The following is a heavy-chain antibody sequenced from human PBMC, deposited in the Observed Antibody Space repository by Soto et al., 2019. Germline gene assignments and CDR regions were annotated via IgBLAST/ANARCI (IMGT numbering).Heavy chain of an antibody. CDR3: ARALAAAGTTLDY. Sequence: PGGSLRLSCAASGFTFSSYAMNWVRQAPGKGLEWVSFISGSGDYTYYADSVKGRFTISRDNSKNTLYLQMSSLRAEDTAVYYCARALAAAGTTLDYWGQGTLVTVSS. D-gene: IGHD6-13*01. CDR2: ISGSGDYT. CDR1: GFTFSSYA. J-gene: IGHJ4*02. V-gene: IGHV3-23*01.